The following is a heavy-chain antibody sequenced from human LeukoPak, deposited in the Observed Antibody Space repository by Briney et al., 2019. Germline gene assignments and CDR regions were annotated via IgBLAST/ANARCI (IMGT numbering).Heavy chain of an antibody. V-gene: IGHV4-34*01. CDR3: ARRPGYYYDSSGYYSDY. J-gene: IGHJ4*02. Sequence: PGGSLRLSCAASGFTFSSYAMSWVRQAPGKGLEWIGEINHSGSTNYNPSLKSRVTISVDTSKNQFSLKLSSVTAADTAVYYCARRPGYYYDSSGYYSDYWGQGTLVTVSS. CDR1: GFTFSSYA. D-gene: IGHD3-22*01. CDR2: INHSGST.